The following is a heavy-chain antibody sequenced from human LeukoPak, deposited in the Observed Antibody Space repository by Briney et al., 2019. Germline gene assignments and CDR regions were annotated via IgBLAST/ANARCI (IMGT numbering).Heavy chain of an antibody. CDR2: IWYDGSNK. J-gene: IGHJ5*02. V-gene: IGHV3-33*01. CDR3: ARMQAVVVAAMTYNWFDP. Sequence: GGSLRLSCAASGFTFSSYGMHWVRQAPGKGLEWVAVIWYDGSNKYYADSVKGRFTISRDNSKNTLYLQMNSLRAEDTAVCYCARMQAVVVAAMTYNWFDPWGQGTLVTVSS. CDR1: GFTFSSYG. D-gene: IGHD2-15*01.